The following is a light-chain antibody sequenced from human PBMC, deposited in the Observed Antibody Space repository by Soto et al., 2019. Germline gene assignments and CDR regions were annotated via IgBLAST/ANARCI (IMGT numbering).Light chain of an antibody. J-gene: IGKJ1*01. CDR1: QSVSSSY. CDR2: DVS. Sequence: EIVLTQSPGTLCLSPGERATLSCRSSQSVSSSYLAWYQQKPGQAPRLLIYDVSSRATGIPDRFSGSGSGTDFTLTISRLEPEDFAVYYCQQYGSSPTFGQGTKVEIK. CDR3: QQYGSSPT. V-gene: IGKV3-20*01.